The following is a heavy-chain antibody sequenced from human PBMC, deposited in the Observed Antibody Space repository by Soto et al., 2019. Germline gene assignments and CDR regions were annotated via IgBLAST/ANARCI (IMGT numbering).Heavy chain of an antibody. CDR2: IKHDGSQN. J-gene: IGHJ4*02. D-gene: IGHD3-16*01. CDR1: GFTFNDYW. V-gene: IGHV3-7*05. Sequence: EVQLVEAGGGLVQPGGSLTLSCVGSGFTFNDYWMSWVRQAPGKGLEWVANIKHDGSQNNYVDSVKGRFSISRDNAKNSIFLQMNSLRGEDSAVYYCARDWGANSSTWGDYWGQGSPVIVSS. CDR3: ARDWGANSSTWGDY.